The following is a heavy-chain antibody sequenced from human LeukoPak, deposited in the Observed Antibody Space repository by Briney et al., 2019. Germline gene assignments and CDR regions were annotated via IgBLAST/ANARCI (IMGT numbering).Heavy chain of an antibody. J-gene: IGHJ4*02. CDR2: IWYDGSNK. CDR1: GFTFSSYG. Sequence: GGPLRLSCAASGFTFSSYGMHWVRQAPGKGLEWVAVIWYDGSNKYYADSVKGRFTISRDNSKNTLYLQMNSLRAEDTAVYYCARGSGYYRLFDYWGQGTLVTVSS. D-gene: IGHD3-22*01. CDR3: ARGSGYYRLFDY. V-gene: IGHV3-33*01.